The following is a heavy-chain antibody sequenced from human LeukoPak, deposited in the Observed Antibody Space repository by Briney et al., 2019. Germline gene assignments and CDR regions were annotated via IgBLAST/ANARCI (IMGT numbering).Heavy chain of an antibody. J-gene: IGHJ6*03. CDR3: AKGASNYYYYYMDV. CDR2: IRYDGSNK. Sequence: GGSLRLSCAASGFTFSSYGMHWVRQAPGKGLEWVAFIRYDGSNKYYADSVKGRFTISRDNSKNTLYLQMNSLRAEDTAVYYRAKGASNYYYYYMDVWGKGTTVTISS. V-gene: IGHV3-30*02. CDR1: GFTFSSYG.